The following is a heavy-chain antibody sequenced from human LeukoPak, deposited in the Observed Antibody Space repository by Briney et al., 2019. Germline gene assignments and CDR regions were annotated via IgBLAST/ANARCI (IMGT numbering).Heavy chain of an antibody. CDR3: ARGPGKYSSSWYSDY. CDR1: GFTFSSYA. Sequence: GGSLRLSCAASGFTFSSYAMHWVRQAPGKGLEWVAVISYDGSSKYYADSVKGRFTIPRDNSKNTLYLQMNSLRAEDTAVYYCARGPGKYSSSWYSDYWGQGTLVTVSS. V-gene: IGHV3-30-3*01. J-gene: IGHJ4*02. CDR2: ISYDGSSK. D-gene: IGHD6-13*01.